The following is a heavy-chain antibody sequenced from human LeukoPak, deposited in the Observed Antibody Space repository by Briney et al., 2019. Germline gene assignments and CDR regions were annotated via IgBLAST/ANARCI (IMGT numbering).Heavy chain of an antibody. CDR1: GFTFSSYA. CDR3: AKDREQWLEPYYFDY. D-gene: IGHD6-19*01. J-gene: IGHJ4*02. V-gene: IGHV3-23*01. Sequence: GASLRLSCAASGFTFSSYAMSWVRQAPGKGLEWVSAISGSGGSTYYADSVKGRFTTSRDNSKNTLYLQMNSLRAEDTAVYYCAKDREQWLEPYYFDYWGQGTLVTVSS. CDR2: ISGSGGST.